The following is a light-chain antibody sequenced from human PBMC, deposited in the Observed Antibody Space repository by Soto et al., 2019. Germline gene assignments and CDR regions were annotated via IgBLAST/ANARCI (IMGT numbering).Light chain of an antibody. CDR2: SAS. V-gene: IGKV1-17*01. CDR1: QGIRND. CDR3: LQHNTYPLT. Sequence: DIQITQSPSSLSASLGDRVTITCRASQGIRNDLSWYQQKSGKAPKRLIYSASSLQSGVPSRFSGSGSGTEFTLTISSLQPEDFTTYYCLQHNTYPLTFGGGTKVDIK. J-gene: IGKJ4*01.